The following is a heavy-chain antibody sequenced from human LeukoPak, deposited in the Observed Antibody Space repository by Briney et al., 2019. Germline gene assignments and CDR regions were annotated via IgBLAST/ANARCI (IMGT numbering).Heavy chain of an antibody. J-gene: IGHJ4*02. Sequence: SETLSLTCTVPGGSISSYYWSWIRQPAGKGLEWIGRIYTSGSTNYNPSLKSRVTMSVDTSKNQFSLKLSSVTAADTAVYYCARDSVGYSSSSHDYWGQGTLVTVSS. CDR3: ARDSVGYSSSSHDY. CDR1: GGSISSYY. D-gene: IGHD6-6*01. CDR2: IYTSGST. V-gene: IGHV4-4*07.